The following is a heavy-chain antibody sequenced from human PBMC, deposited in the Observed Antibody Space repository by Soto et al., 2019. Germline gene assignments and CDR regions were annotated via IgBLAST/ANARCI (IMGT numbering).Heavy chain of an antibody. D-gene: IGHD2-15*01. V-gene: IGHV1-69*12. CDR3: AQDLGSQIAAF. CDR2: ITPMFDTT. J-gene: IGHJ4*02. CDR1: GGTFSTND. Sequence: QVQLVQSGAEVKKPGSSVKVSCKASGGTFSTNDISWVRQAPGQGLEWMGGITPMFDTTKYGQDFQGRVTITADESTTTAYMELSSLRSEYTAIYYCAQDLGSQIAAFWGQGTLVTVSS.